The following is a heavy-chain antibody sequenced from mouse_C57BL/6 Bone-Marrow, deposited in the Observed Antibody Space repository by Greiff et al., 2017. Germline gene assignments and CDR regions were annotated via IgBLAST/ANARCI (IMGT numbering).Heavy chain of an antibody. CDR3: ARWYRGYYYAMDD. CDR1: GYTFTG. D-gene: IGHD1-1*02. Sequence: QVQLQQSGAELMKPGASVKLSCKATGYTFTGLEWIGEILPGSGSTNYNEKFKGKATFTADTSSNTAYMQLSSLTTEDSAIYYCARWYRGYYYAMDDWGQGTSVTVSS. V-gene: IGHV1-9*01. J-gene: IGHJ4*01. CDR2: ILPGSGST.